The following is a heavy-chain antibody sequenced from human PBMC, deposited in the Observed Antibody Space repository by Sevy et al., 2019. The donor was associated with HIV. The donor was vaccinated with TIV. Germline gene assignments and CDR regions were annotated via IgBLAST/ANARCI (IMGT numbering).Heavy chain of an antibody. Sequence: SETLSLTCAVYGGSFSGYYWSWIRQPPGKGLGWVGEINHSGGTNYNPSLKSRVNISGDTSKNQYSLNLNFVTAADTAVYYGARHCTGSSCSHAFDIWGQGTMVTVSS. CDR3: ARHCTGSSCSHAFDI. D-gene: IGHD2-15*01. CDR1: GGSFSGYY. J-gene: IGHJ3*02. V-gene: IGHV4-34*01. CDR2: INHSGGT.